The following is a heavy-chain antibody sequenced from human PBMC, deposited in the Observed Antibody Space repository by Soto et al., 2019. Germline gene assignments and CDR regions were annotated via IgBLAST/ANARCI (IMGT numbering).Heavy chain of an antibody. D-gene: IGHD2-2*01. J-gene: IGHJ5*02. CDR2: IIPIFGTA. Sequence: SVKVSCKASGGTFSSYAISWVRQAPGQGLEWMGGIIPIFGTANYAQKFQGRVTITADESTSTAYMELSSLRSEDTAVYYCARNVAPAGYYNWFGPWGQGTLVTVSS. V-gene: IGHV1-69*13. CDR3: ARNVAPAGYYNWFGP. CDR1: GGTFSSYA.